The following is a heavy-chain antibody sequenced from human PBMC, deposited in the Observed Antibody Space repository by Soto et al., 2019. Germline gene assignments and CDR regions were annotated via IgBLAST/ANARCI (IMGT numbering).Heavy chain of an antibody. CDR3: ATCGYCNTKCYNFFDY. CDR1: GYSFTTYW. V-gene: IGHV5-51*01. D-gene: IGHD2-15*01. Sequence: PGESLKISCKASGYSFTTYWIGWVRQMPGKGLEWMGIIYPGDSDTKYSPSFQGQVTISADKSITTAYLQWSSLKASDTAMYYCATCGYCNTKCYNFFDYWGRGTLVTVSS. CDR2: IYPGDSDT. J-gene: IGHJ4*02.